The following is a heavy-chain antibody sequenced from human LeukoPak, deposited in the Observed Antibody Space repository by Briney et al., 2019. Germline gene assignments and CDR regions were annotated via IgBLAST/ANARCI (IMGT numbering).Heavy chain of an antibody. CDR1: GYTFTSYG. Sequence: SVKVSCKASGYTFTSYGISWVRQAPGQGLEWMGRIIPILGIANYAQKFQGRVTITADKSTSTAYMELSSLRSADTAVYYCAREQQLVQYNWFDPWGQGTLVTVSS. D-gene: IGHD6-13*01. CDR3: AREQQLVQYNWFDP. V-gene: IGHV1-69*04. CDR2: IIPILGIA. J-gene: IGHJ5*02.